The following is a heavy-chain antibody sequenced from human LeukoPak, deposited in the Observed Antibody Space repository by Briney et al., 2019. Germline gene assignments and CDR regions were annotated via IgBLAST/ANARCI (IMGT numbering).Heavy chain of an antibody. CDR3: AKTREGGYSYGYDADY. CDR1: GFTFSSYG. J-gene: IGHJ4*02. D-gene: IGHD5-18*01. V-gene: IGHV3-30*18. Sequence: HAGGSLRLSCAASGFTFSSYGMHWVRQAPGKGLEWVAVISYDGSNKYYADSVKGRFTISRDNSKNTLYLQMNSLRAEDTAVYYCAKTREGGYSYGYDADYWGQGTLVTVSS. CDR2: ISYDGSNK.